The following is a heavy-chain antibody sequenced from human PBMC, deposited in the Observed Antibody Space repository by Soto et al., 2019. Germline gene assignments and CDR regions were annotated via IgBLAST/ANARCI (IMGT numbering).Heavy chain of an antibody. CDR3: ALRIATRPY. V-gene: IGHV4-4*02. Sequence: QELLQESGPRLVKPSGTLSLTCAVSGGSINSDNWWSWVRQPLGKGLEWIGEIHHSGGTNYNPSLKSRVIISADKSKNQFSLNLRSVTAADTAVYYCALRIATRPYWGQGTLVTVSS. CDR1: GGSINSDNW. D-gene: IGHD1-26*01. CDR2: IHHSGGT. J-gene: IGHJ4*02.